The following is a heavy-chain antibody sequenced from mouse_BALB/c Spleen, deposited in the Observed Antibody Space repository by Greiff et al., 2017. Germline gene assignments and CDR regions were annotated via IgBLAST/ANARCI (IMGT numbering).Heavy chain of an antibody. CDR2: ISDGGSYT. D-gene: IGHD2-1*01. V-gene: IGHV5-4*02. CDR1: GFTFSDYY. Sequence: EVQVVESGGGLVKPGGSLKLSCAASGFTFSDYYMYWVRQTPEKRLEWVATISDGGSYTYYPDSVKGRFTISRDNAKNNLYLQMSSLKSEDTAMYYCARGEGNFYAMDYWGQGTSVTVSS. CDR3: ARGEGNFYAMDY. J-gene: IGHJ4*01.